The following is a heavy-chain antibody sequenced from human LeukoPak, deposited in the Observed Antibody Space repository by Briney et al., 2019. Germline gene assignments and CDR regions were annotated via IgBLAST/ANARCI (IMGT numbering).Heavy chain of an antibody. CDR2: ISGGGDST. D-gene: IGHD4-23*01. CDR3: ARAATVVTVDGPFDY. J-gene: IGHJ4*02. V-gene: IGHV3-23*01. CDR1: GFTFNNYA. Sequence: GGSLRLSCAASGFTFNNYAMSWVRQAPGEGLEWVSAISGGGDSTYYADSVKGRFTISRDNSKNTLYVQMNSLRAQDTAVYYCARAATVVTVDGPFDYWGQGTLVTVSS.